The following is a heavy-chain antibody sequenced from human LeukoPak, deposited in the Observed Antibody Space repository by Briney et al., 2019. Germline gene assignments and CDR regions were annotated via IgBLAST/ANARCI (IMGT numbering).Heavy chain of an antibody. J-gene: IGHJ5*02. CDR1: GGSISSGSYY. Sequence: PSQTLSLTCTVSGGSISSGSYYWRWIRQLAGKGLEWIGRIYTSGSTNYNPSLKSRVTISVDTSKNQFSLKLSSVTAADTAVYYCARDSLHYDILTGYYRSDSFWFDPWGQGTLVTVSS. V-gene: IGHV4-61*02. CDR3: ARDSLHYDILTGYYRSDSFWFDP. CDR2: IYTSGST. D-gene: IGHD3-9*01.